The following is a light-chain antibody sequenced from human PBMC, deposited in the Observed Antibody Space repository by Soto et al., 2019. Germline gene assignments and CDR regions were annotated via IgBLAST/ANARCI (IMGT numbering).Light chain of an antibody. Sequence: DIQMTQSPSSLSASVGDRVTITCQASQDISNYLNWCQQKPGKAPKLLIYDASNLETGVPSRFSGSGSRTDFTFTISSLQPEDIATYYCQQYDNLPAFGGGTKVEIK. V-gene: IGKV1-33*01. J-gene: IGKJ4*01. CDR2: DAS. CDR1: QDISNY. CDR3: QQYDNLPA.